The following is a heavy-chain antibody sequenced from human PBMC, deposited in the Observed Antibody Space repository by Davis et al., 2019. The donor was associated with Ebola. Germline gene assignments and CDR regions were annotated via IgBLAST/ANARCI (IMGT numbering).Heavy chain of an antibody. D-gene: IGHD3-3*01. V-gene: IGHV1-18*01. CDR2: ISAYNGNT. CDR3: ARDRLITIFGVVLPGDYYGLDV. Sequence: ASVKVSCKASGYTFTSYGITWVRQAPGQGLEWMGWISAYNGNTNYAQKLQGRVTMTTDTSTSTAYMELRSLRSDDTAVYYCARDRLITIFGVVLPGDYYGLDVWGQGTTVTVSS. CDR1: GYTFTSYG. J-gene: IGHJ6*02.